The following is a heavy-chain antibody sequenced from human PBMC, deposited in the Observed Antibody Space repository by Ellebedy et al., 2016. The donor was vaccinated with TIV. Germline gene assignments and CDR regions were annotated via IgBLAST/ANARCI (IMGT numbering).Heavy chain of an antibody. CDR1: GFTVSSNY. V-gene: IGHV3-53*01. CDR3: AKDLSITIFGVVRYYGLDV. CDR2: IYSGGTT. D-gene: IGHD3-3*01. Sequence: GESLKISXAASGFTVSSNYMSWVRQAPGKGLEWVSGIYSGGTTYYADSVRGRFSISRDDSKNTLYLQMNSLRAEDTAVYYCAKDLSITIFGVVRYYGLDVWGQGTTVTVSS. J-gene: IGHJ6*02.